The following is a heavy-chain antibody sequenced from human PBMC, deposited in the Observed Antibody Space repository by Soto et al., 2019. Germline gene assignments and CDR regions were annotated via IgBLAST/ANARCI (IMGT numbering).Heavy chain of an antibody. D-gene: IGHD2-2*02. CDR3: ASDQSVCSSTSGYTVGMDV. CDR1: GFTFSSYE. V-gene: IGHV3-48*03. J-gene: IGHJ6*02. Sequence: GGSLRLSCAASGFTFSSYEMNWVCQAPGKGLEWVSYISSSGSTIYYADSVKGRFTISRDNAKNSLYLQMNSLRAEDTAVYYCASDQSVCSSTSGYTVGMDVWGQGTTVTVSS. CDR2: ISSSGSTI.